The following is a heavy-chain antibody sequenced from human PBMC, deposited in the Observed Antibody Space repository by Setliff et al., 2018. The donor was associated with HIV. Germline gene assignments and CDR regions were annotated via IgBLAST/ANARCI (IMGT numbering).Heavy chain of an antibody. CDR2: INPNSGGT. D-gene: IGHD6-13*01. J-gene: IGHJ2*01. V-gene: IGHV1-2*06. Sequence: ASVKVSCKASGYTFTGYYMHWVRQAPGQVLEWMGRINPNSGGTNYAQKFQGRVTMTRDTSISTAYMVLSRLRSDDTAVYYCARSAAGTDYWYFDLWGRGTLVTVSS. CDR3: ARSAAGTDYWYFDL. CDR1: GYTFTGYY.